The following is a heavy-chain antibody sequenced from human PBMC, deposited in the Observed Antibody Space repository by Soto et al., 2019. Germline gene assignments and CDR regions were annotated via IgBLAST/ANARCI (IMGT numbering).Heavy chain of an antibody. Sequence: EVQLLESGGGLVQPGGSLRLSCAASGFTFSTYAMSWVRQAPGKGLEWVSVISGSGDNTYNADSVKGRFTISRDNSKNTLYLQMNSLRAEDTAVYYCAKRSLYDSSGYCFDYWGQGPLVTVSS. V-gene: IGHV3-23*01. D-gene: IGHD3-22*01. J-gene: IGHJ4*02. CDR1: GFTFSTYA. CDR2: ISGSGDNT. CDR3: AKRSLYDSSGYCFDY.